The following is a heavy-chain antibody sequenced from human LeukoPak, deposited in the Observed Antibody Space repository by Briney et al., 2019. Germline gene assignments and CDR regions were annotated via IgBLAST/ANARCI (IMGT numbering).Heavy chain of an antibody. V-gene: IGHV3-30*04. J-gene: IGHJ4*02. D-gene: IGHD6-19*01. CDR2: ISFDGSIK. CDR3: ARGQGLRAVAGATGRY. CDR1: GFTFSTYA. Sequence: GGSLRLSCAASGFTFSTYAMHWVRQAPGKGLECVAVISFDGSIKYYADSVKGRFTISRDNSKNTLYVQMNSLRSEDTAVYYCARGQGLRAVAGATGRYWGQGTLVTVSS.